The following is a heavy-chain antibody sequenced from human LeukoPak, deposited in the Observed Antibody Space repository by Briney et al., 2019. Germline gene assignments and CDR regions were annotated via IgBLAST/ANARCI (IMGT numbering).Heavy chain of an antibody. V-gene: IGHV1-46*01. J-gene: IGHJ4*02. Sequence: ASVKVSCKASGYTFTSYYMHWVRQAPGQGLEWMGIINPSGGSTSYAQKFQGRVTMTRDTSTSTAYMELSRLRSDDTAVYYCAITSGGIFDYWGQGTLVTVSS. CDR1: GYTFTSYY. CDR2: INPSGGST. D-gene: IGHD1-26*01. CDR3: AITSGGIFDY.